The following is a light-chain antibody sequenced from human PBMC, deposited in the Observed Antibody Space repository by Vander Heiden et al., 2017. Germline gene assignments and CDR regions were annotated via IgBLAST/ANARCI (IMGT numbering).Light chain of an antibody. Sequence: QSVLTQPPSVSGAPGQRVTIACTGSNSNIGTIYAVHWYQQLPGTAPKLIYGDNSRPSAVPDRFSASKSGTSASLAITGLQAEDEGDYFCQSFDSSLNGWVFGGGTKLTIL. CDR2: GDN. CDR3: QSFDSSLNGWV. J-gene: IGLJ3*02. V-gene: IGLV1-40*01. CDR1: NSNIGTIYA.